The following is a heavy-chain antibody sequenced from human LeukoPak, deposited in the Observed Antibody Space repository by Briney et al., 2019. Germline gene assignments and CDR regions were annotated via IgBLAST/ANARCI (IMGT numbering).Heavy chain of an antibody. Sequence: SETLSLTCTVSGGSISSHYWSWIRQPPGKGLEWIGYIYYSGSTNYNPSLKSRVTISVDTSKNQFSLKLSSVTAADTAVYYCARASQYCTNGVCYSNRFDPWGQGTLVTVSS. CDR2: IYYSGST. V-gene: IGHV4-59*11. CDR1: GGSISSHY. J-gene: IGHJ5*02. D-gene: IGHD2-8*01. CDR3: ARASQYCTNGVCYSNRFDP.